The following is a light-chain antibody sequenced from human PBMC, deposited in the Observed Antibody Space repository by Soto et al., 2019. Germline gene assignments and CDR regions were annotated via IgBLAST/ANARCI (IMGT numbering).Light chain of an antibody. V-gene: IGLV1-40*01. CDR2: ADT. CDR1: SSNIGAGYD. J-gene: IGLJ3*02. CDR3: QSYDSSLSVWV. Sequence: QAVVTQPPSVSGAPGQRVTISCTGGSSNIGAGYDVHWYQQLPGAAPKLLIYADTNRPSGVPDRFSGSKSGTSASLAITGLQAEDEADFYCQSYDSSLSVWVFGGGTKLTVL.